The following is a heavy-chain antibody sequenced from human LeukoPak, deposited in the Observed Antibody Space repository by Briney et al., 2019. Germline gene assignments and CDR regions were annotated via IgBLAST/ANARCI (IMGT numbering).Heavy chain of an antibody. CDR1: VYTFTVYY. J-gene: IGHJ3*02. V-gene: IGHV1-2*02. CDR3: ARDGGYGGNSKMAFDI. Sequence: ASVRVSYKSSVYTFTVYYMHWVRQAPGQGVEWMGWINPNSGGTNYAQKFQGRVTMTRDTSISTAYMELSRLRSDDTAVYYCARDGGYGGNSKMAFDIWGQGTMVTVSS. D-gene: IGHD4-23*01. CDR2: INPNSGGT.